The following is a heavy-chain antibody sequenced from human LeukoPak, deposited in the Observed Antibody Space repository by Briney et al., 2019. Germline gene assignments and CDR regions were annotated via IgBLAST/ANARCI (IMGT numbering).Heavy chain of an antibody. CDR1: GFAFGDYA. J-gene: IGHJ4*02. V-gene: IGHV3-49*04. Sequence: GGSLRLSCTASGFAFGDYAMSWVRQAPGKGLEWVGFMGSKANGGTTEYAASVKGRVTISRADSKSIAYLQMDRLKTEDPAVYHCTRDRTDTTSWYPFDYWGQGTLVTVSS. CDR3: TRDRTDTTSWYPFDY. CDR2: MGSKANGGTT. D-gene: IGHD6-13*01.